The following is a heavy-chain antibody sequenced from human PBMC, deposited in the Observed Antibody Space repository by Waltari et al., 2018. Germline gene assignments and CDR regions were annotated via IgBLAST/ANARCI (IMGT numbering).Heavy chain of an antibody. V-gene: IGHV4-59*01. Sequence: QVQLQESGPGLVKPSETLSLTCTVSGGSISSYYWSWIRQPPGKGLEWIGYIYYRGSTNYNPSLKSRVTISVDTSKNQFSLKLSSVTAADTAVYYCARAGELGHFDYWGQGTLVTVSS. CDR3: ARAGELGHFDY. CDR2: IYYRGST. CDR1: GGSISSYY. J-gene: IGHJ4*02. D-gene: IGHD1-26*01.